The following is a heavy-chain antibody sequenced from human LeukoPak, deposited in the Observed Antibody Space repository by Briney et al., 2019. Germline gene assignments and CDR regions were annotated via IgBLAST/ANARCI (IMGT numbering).Heavy chain of an antibody. Sequence: GGSLRLSCAASGFTFSSYAMHWVRQAPGKGLEWVAVISYDGSNKYYADSVKGRFTISRDNSKNTLYLQMNSLRAEDTAVYYCARDRVDCSSTSCFLHYYYYYMDVWGKGTTVTVSS. V-gene: IGHV3-30-3*01. CDR3: ARDRVDCSSTSCFLHYYYYYMDV. CDR2: ISYDGSNK. CDR1: GFTFSSYA. D-gene: IGHD2-2*01. J-gene: IGHJ6*03.